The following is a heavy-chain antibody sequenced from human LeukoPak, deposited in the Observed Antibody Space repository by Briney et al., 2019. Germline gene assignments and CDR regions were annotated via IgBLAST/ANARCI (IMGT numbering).Heavy chain of an antibody. CDR3: KGIGVVPAAIDGWFDP. CDR2: IYYSGST. J-gene: IGHJ5*02. V-gene: IGHV4-39*07. Sequence: PSETLSLTCTVSGGSISSSSYYWGWIRQPPGKGLEWIGSIYYSGSTYYNPSLKSRVTISVDTSKNQFSLKLSSVTAADTAVYYCKGIGVVPAAIDGWFDPWGQGTLVTVSS. D-gene: IGHD2-2*01. CDR1: GGSISSSSYY.